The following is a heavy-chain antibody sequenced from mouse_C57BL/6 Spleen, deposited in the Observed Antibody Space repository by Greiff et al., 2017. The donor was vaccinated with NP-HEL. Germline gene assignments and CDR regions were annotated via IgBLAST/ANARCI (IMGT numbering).Heavy chain of an antibody. CDR1: GYTFTSYW. D-gene: IGHD2-4*01. Sequence: QVQLQQPGAELVKPGASVKLSCKASGYTFTSYWMQWVKQRPGQGLEWIGEIDPSDSYTNYNQKFKGKATLTVDTSSSTAYMQLSSLTSEDSAVYYCARRGGYDYVDYYWGQGTTLTVSS. CDR2: IDPSDSYT. J-gene: IGHJ2*01. V-gene: IGHV1-50*01. CDR3: ARRGGYDYVDYY.